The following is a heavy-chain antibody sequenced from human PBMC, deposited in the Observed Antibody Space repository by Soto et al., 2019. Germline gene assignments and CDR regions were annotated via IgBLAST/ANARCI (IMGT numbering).Heavy chain of an antibody. CDR1: GGSVSSGDYY. V-gene: IGHV4-30-4*01. Sequence: QVQLQESGPGLVKASQTLSLTCNVSGGSVSSGDYYWSWIRQPPGKGLEWIGYISHSGSTYSNPSRKGRLAMSIDTSKNQFSLQLRSVTAADTAVYFCARDRVAVAVGDAWGPGTLVNVSS. D-gene: IGHD2-15*01. CDR2: ISHSGST. CDR3: ARDRVAVAVGDA. J-gene: IGHJ5*02.